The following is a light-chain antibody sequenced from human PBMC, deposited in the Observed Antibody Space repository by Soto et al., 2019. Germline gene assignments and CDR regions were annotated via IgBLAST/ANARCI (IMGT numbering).Light chain of an antibody. CDR2: GAS. CDR3: QHYKMYSPWT. V-gene: IGKV3-20*01. CDR1: QSVSSNY. J-gene: IGKJ1*01. Sequence: IVLTQSPATLSLSPGERATLSCGASQSVSSNYLAWYQQKPGQAPRLLIYGASSRATGIPDRFSGSGSGTEFTLTISSLQPDDFATYYCQHYKMYSPWTFGQGTKVDIK.